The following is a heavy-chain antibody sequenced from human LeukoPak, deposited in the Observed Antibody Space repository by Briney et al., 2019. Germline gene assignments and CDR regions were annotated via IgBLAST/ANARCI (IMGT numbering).Heavy chain of an antibody. D-gene: IGHD4-17*01. Sequence: ASVKVSCKASGYTFTSHGFSWVRQAPGQGLEWMGWISTYSGNTNYAQELQGRVTMTTDTSTSTAYMELRSLISDDAAVYYCARGDDYGDYWGLYWGQGTLVTVSS. J-gene: IGHJ4*02. CDR3: ARGDDYGDYWGLY. CDR1: GYTFTSHG. V-gene: IGHV1-18*01. CDR2: ISTYSGNT.